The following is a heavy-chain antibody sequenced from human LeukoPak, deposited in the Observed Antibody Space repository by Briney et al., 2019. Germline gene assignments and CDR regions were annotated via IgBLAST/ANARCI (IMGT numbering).Heavy chain of an antibody. V-gene: IGHV3-74*01. CDR3: ARGGGGYYDSSGYSLAFDI. J-gene: IGHJ3*02. Sequence: GGSLRLSCAASGFTFSSYWMRWVRQAPGKGLVWVTRINSDGSSTSYADSVKGRFTISRDNAKNTLYLQMNSLRAEDTAVYYCARGGGGYYDSSGYSLAFDIWGQGTMVTVSS. D-gene: IGHD3-22*01. CDR2: INSDGSST. CDR1: GFTFSSYW.